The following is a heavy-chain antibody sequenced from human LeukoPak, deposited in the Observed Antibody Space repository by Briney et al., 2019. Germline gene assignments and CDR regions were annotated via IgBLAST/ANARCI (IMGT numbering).Heavy chain of an antibody. CDR2: ISAYNGNT. CDR3: ARDRPSTTPDY. J-gene: IGHJ4*02. Sequence: ASVKVSCKASGYTFTSYGISWVRQAPGQGLEWMGWISAYNGNTNYAQKHQGRVTMTTDTSTSTAYMEMRSLRSDDTAVYYCARDRPSTTPDYWGQGTLVTVSS. D-gene: IGHD1-1*01. CDR1: GYTFTSYG. V-gene: IGHV1-18*01.